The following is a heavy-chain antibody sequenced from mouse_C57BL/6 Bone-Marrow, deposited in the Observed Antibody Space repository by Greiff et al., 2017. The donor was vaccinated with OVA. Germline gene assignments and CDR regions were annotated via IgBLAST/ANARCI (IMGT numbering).Heavy chain of an antibody. V-gene: IGHV1-69*01. CDR3: AREENYTVVATDYAMDY. Sequence: VQLVESGAELVMPGASVKLSCKASGYTFTSYWMHWVKQRPGQGLEWIGEIDPSDSYTNYNQKFKGKSTLTVDKSSSTAYMQLSSLTSEDSAVYYCAREENYTVVATDYAMDYWGQGTSVTVSS. J-gene: IGHJ4*01. CDR1: GYTFTSYW. CDR2: IDPSDSYT. D-gene: IGHD1-1*01.